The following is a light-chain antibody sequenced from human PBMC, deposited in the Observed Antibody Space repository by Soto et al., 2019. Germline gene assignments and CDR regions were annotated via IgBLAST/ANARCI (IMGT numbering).Light chain of an antibody. CDR2: EVS. J-gene: IGLJ1*01. CDR3: GSYTSSSTSYV. V-gene: IGLV2-14*01. CDR1: SSDVGGYNY. Sequence: QSALTQPASVSGSPGQSITISCTGTSSDVGGYNYVSWFQHHPGKAPKPIIYEVSNRPSGVSNRFSGSKSGNTASLTISGLQAEDEADYYCGSYTSSSTSYVFGTGTKVTV.